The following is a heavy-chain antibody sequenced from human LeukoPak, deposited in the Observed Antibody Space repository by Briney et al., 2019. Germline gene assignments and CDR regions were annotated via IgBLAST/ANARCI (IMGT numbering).Heavy chain of an antibody. V-gene: IGHV1-18*01. CDR2: ISAYNGNT. D-gene: IGHD2-2*01. Sequence: GASVKVSCKASGYTFTSYGISWVRQAPGQGLEWMGWISAYNGNTNYAQKLQGRVTMTTDTSTSTAYMELRSLRSDDTAVYYCARDTTDLIVVVPAAGGFDYWGQGTLVTVSS. CDR3: ARDTTDLIVVVPAAGGFDY. J-gene: IGHJ4*02. CDR1: GYTFTSYG.